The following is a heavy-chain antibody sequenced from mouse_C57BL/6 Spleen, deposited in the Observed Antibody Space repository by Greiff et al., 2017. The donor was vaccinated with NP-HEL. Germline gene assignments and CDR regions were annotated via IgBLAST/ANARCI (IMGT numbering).Heavy chain of an antibody. V-gene: IGHV2-3*01. D-gene: IGHD2-1*01. CDR1: GFSLTSYG. CDR2: IWGDGST. J-gene: IGHJ3*01. CDR3: AKQTGINGNYDAWFAY. Sequence: QVQLKESGPGLVAPSQSLSITCTVSGFSLTSYGVSWVRQPPGKGLEWLGVIWGDGSTNYHSALISRLSISKDNSKSQVFLKLNSLQTDDTATYYCAKQTGINGNYDAWFAYWGQGTLVTVSA.